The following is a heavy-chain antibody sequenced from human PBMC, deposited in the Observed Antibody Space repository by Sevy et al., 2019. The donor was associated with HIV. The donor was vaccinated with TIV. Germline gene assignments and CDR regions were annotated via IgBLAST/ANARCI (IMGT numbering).Heavy chain of an antibody. Sequence: GGSLRLSCAASGFTFSSYAMHWVRQAPGKGLEWVAVISYDGSNKYYADSVKGRFTISRDNSKNTRYLQMNSLRAEDTAVYYCARGGGSSSWYLYYYYYGMDVWGQGTTVTVSS. V-gene: IGHV3-30-3*01. CDR3: ARGGGSSSWYLYYYYYGMDV. CDR1: GFTFSSYA. J-gene: IGHJ6*02. CDR2: ISYDGSNK. D-gene: IGHD6-13*01.